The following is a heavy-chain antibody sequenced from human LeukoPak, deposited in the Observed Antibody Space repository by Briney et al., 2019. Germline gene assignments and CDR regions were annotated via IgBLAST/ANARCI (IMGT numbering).Heavy chain of an antibody. V-gene: IGHV3-9*01. Sequence: GGSLRLSCAASGFTFDDYAMHWVRQAPGKGLEWVSGISWNSGSIGYADSVKGRFTISRDNAKNSLYLQMNSLRAEDTALYYCAKDSKSIGSGWYVYWGQGTLVTVSS. D-gene: IGHD6-19*01. CDR2: ISWNSGSI. CDR3: AKDSKSIGSGWYVY. CDR1: GFTFDDYA. J-gene: IGHJ4*02.